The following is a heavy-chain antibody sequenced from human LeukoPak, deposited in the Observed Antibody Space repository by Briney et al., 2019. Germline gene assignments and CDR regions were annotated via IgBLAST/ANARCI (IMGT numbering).Heavy chain of an antibody. V-gene: IGHV3-23*01. CDR2: ISGSGGRT. Sequence: GGSLRLSCAASGFTFSSYAMSWVRQAPGKWLEWVSAISGSGGRTHYADSVKGRFTISRDNSKNTLYLQMNSLRAEDTATYYCAKLSRGEPNDYWGQGTLVTVSS. J-gene: IGHJ4*02. D-gene: IGHD4-17*01. CDR1: GFTFSSYA. CDR3: AKLSRGEPNDY.